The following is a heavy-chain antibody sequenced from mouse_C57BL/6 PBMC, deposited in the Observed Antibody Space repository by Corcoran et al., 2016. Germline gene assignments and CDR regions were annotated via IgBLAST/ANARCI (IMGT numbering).Heavy chain of an antibody. CDR2: INTYSGVP. CDR3: ARAIKAYFDY. V-gene: IGHV9-3*01. J-gene: IGHJ2*01. Sequence: QIQLVQSGPELKKPGETVKISCKASGYTFTTYGMSWVKQAPGKGLKWMGWINTYSGVPTYADDFKGRFAFSLETSASTAYLQINNLKNEDTATYFCARAIKAYFDYWGQGTTLTVSS. CDR1: GYTFTTYG.